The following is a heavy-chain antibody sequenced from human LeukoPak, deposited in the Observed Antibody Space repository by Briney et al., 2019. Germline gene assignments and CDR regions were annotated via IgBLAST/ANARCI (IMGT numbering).Heavy chain of an antibody. J-gene: IGHJ4*02. CDR3: ARDPRAYCSSTSCYYFDH. D-gene: IGHD2-2*01. CDR2: INWSGGST. Sequence: GGSLRLSCAASGFTFDDYAMSWVRQAPGKGLEWVSGINWSGGSTGYADSVKGRFTISRDNARNSLYLQMNSLRAEDTALYYCARDPRAYCSSTSCYYFDHWGQGTLVTVSS. CDR1: GFTFDDYA. V-gene: IGHV3-20*04.